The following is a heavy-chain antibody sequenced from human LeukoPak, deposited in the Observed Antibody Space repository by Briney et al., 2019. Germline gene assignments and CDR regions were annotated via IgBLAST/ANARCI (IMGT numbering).Heavy chain of an antibody. CDR2: MNPNIGNA. V-gene: IGHV1-8*01. CDR3: ARGPKWNYVVPLDY. CDR1: GYTFTSHE. J-gene: IGHJ4*02. Sequence: ASVKVSCKASGYTFTSHEINWVRQATGQGLEWMGWMNPNIGNAGYAQKFQGRVTMTRDTSINTAYMELSSLRSEDTAVYYCARGPKWNYVVPLDYWGQGTLVTVSS. D-gene: IGHD1-7*01.